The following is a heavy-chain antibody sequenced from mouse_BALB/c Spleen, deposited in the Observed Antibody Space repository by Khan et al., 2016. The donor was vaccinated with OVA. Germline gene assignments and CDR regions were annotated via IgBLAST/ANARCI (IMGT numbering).Heavy chain of an antibody. V-gene: IGHV5-9-1*01. CDR1: GFTFSSFV. CDR3: ANGNYGWFAY. J-gene: IGHJ3*01. CDR2: ISSAGTYT. Sequence: EVELVESGGGLVKPGGSLKLSCAASGFTFSSFVMSWVRQTPEKRLEWVATISSAGTYTYYPDSVKGRFTISRDNAKNTLYLQMNSLRSEDTAMYYCANGNYGWFAYWGQWTLVTVSA. D-gene: IGHD2-1*01.